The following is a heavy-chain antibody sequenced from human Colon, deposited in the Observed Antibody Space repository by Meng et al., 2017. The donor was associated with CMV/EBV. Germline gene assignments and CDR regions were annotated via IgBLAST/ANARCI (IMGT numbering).Heavy chain of an antibody. D-gene: IGHD2-21*01. Sequence: SVKVSCKASGDTFSTYTFNWVRQAPGQGLEWMGRIIPSLGTINSAQKFLGRVTLAADRSTSTVYMELSSLRSEDTAVYYCARADCGGDCYSSADGFDMWGQGTVVTVSS. CDR1: GDTFSTYT. J-gene: IGHJ3*02. V-gene: IGHV1-69*08. CDR3: ARADCGGDCYSSADGFDM. CDR2: IIPSLGTI.